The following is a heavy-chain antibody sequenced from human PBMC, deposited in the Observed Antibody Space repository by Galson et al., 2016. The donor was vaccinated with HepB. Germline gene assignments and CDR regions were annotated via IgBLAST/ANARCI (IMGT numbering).Heavy chain of an antibody. V-gene: IGHV3-21*01. CDR1: GFTFSSYD. J-gene: IGHJ4*02. CDR2: ISSTSRYI. CDR3: ARDFSSYDDY. Sequence: SLRLSCAASGFTFSSYDMNWVRQAPGKGLEWVSFISSTSRYIYYADSVKGRFTVSRDNAKNSLYLQMNNLRAKDTAVFFCARDFSSYDDYWGQGTLVTVSS. D-gene: IGHD5-12*01.